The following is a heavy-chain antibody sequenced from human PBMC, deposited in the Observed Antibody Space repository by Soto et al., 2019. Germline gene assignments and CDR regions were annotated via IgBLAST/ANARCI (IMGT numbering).Heavy chain of an antibody. Sequence: ASVKVSCKASGYTFSSNAIHWVRQAPGQELEWMGWINGGNGYAKYSQNFQDRVTLTRDTSASTTYMELSSLRSEDTAIFYCARATYTSGGSTNFAMHVLGQGTTVTVSS. D-gene: IGHD3-10*01. CDR1: GYTFSSNA. J-gene: IGHJ6*02. V-gene: IGHV1-3*01. CDR3: ARATYTSGGSTNFAMHV. CDR2: INGGNGYA.